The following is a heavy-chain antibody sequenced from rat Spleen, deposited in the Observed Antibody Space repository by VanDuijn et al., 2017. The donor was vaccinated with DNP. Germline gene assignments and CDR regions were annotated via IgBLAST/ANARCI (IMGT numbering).Heavy chain of an antibody. CDR2: ISYSGST. V-gene: IGHV3-1*01. CDR1: GFSISSNY. D-gene: IGHD1-5*01. CDR3: ARWNIGTSTLDY. Sequence: EVQLQESGPGLVKPSQSLSLTCSVTGFSISSNYRWNWIRKFPGNKLEWIGHISYSGSTSYHPSLKSRIYITRDTSKNQFFLQLSSVTTEDTATYYCARWNIGTSTLDYWGQGVMVTVSS. J-gene: IGHJ2*01.